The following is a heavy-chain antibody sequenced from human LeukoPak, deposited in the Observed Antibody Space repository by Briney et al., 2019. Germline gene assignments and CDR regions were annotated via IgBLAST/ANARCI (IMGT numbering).Heavy chain of an antibody. CDR1: GDSIDSYC. CDR2: FSHTMYT. Sequence: SETLSLTCSVSGDSIDSYCWNWIRQSPAKGLEGIGYFSHTMYTNYNPSLKTRVPISPDTSKNQTSLRLTSVTASDPAVYFCAKGWGKQVDWFDPWGQGTLVTVSS. J-gene: IGHJ5*02. CDR3: AKGWGKQVDWFDP. V-gene: IGHV4-59*01. D-gene: IGHD3-16*01.